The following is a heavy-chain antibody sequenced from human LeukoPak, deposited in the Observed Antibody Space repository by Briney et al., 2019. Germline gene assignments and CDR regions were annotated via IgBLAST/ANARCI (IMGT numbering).Heavy chain of an antibody. D-gene: IGHD2-2*01. J-gene: IGHJ4*02. CDR3: ARGRRVPSSLDY. CDR2: IIPIFGTA. Sequence: SVTVSCKASGGTFSSYAISWVRQAPGQGLEWMGRIIPIFGTANYAQKFQGRVTITTDESTSTAYMELSSLRSEDTAVYYCARGRRVPSSLDYWGQGTLVTVSS. CDR1: GGTFSSYA. V-gene: IGHV1-69*05.